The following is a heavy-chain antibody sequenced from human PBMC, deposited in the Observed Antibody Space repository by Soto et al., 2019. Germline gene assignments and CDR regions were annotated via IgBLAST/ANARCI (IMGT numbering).Heavy chain of an antibody. CDR2: IYYSGST. D-gene: IGHD3-10*01. CDR3: ARQVPSMVRGVRGWLDYYGMDV. CDR1: GGSISSSSYY. J-gene: IGHJ6*02. V-gene: IGHV4-39*01. Sequence: PSETLSLTCTVSGGSISSSSYYSGWIRQPPGKGLEWIGSIYYSGSTYYNPSLKSRVTISVDTSKNQFSLKLSSVTAADTAVYYCARQVPSMVRGVRGWLDYYGMDVWGQGTTVTVSS.